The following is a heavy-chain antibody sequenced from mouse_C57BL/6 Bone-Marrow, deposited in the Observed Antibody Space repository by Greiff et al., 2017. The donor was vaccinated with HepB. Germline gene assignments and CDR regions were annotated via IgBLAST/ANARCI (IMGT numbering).Heavy chain of an antibody. Sequence: QVQLQQSGPELVKPGASVKISCKASGYAFSSSWMNWVKQRPGKGLEWIGRIYPGDGDTNYNGKFKGKATLTADKSSSTAYMQLSSLTSEDSAVYFCAREGLRRGSPYWGKGLWSLSLQ. V-gene: IGHV1-82*01. D-gene: IGHD2-4*01. CDR3: AREGLRRGSPY. CDR2: IYPGDGDT. J-gene: IGHJ3*01. CDR1: GYAFSSSW.